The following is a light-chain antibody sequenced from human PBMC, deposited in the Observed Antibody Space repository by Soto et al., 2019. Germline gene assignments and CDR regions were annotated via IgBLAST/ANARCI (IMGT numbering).Light chain of an antibody. V-gene: IGKV3-15*01. Sequence: PGERATLSCWASETVATNLAWYQQKPGQAPRLLISGESTRATGIPARFSGSGSGTEFTLTISSLQSEDFAVYYCQQYYNWPTFGQGTRLEIK. CDR1: ETVATN. CDR2: GES. CDR3: QQYYNWPT. J-gene: IGKJ5*01.